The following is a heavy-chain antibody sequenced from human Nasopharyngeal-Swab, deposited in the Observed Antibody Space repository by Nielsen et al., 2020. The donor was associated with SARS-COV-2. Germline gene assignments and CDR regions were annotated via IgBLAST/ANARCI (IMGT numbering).Heavy chain of an antibody. CDR1: GYTFSSYW. V-gene: IGHV5-10-1*01. D-gene: IGHD3-22*01. CDR3: ARHENYDSFFDY. Sequence: KVSCKGSGYTFSSYWISWVRQMPGKGLEWMGRIDPSDSYTNYSPSFQGHVTISADKSINTAYLQWSSLKASDTAMYYCARHENYDSFFDYWGQGTLVTVSS. J-gene: IGHJ4*02. CDR2: IDPSDSYT.